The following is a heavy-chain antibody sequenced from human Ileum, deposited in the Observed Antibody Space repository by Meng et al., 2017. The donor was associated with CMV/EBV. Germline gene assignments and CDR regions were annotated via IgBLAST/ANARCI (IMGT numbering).Heavy chain of an antibody. Sequence: GESLKISCEGSGFSFSTHAMYWVRRAPGKGLECVSGVSKSGATTYYSDSVKGRFTISRDSSENTVYLQMNGLRADDTAVYYCGRDPGLPNGIDDWGQGTTVTVSS. J-gene: IGHJ6*02. CDR2: VSKSGATT. CDR3: GRDPGLPNGIDD. D-gene: IGHD2-15*01. CDR1: GFSFSTHA. V-gene: IGHV3-23*01.